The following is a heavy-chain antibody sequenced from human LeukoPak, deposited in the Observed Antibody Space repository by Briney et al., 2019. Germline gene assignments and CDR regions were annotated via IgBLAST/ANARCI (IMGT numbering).Heavy chain of an antibody. D-gene: IGHD3-10*02. Sequence: GGSLRLSCAAPGFTFSSYEMNWVRQAPGKGLEWVSYISSSGSTIYYADSVKGRFTISRDNAKNSLYLQMNSLRAEDTAVYYCAELGITMIGGVWGKGTTVAISS. CDR2: ISSSGSTI. V-gene: IGHV3-48*03. CDR1: GFTFSSYE. CDR3: AELGITMIGGV. J-gene: IGHJ6*04.